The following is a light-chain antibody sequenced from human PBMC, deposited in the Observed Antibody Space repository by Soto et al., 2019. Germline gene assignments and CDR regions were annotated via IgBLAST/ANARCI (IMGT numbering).Light chain of an antibody. J-gene: IGKJ5*01. CDR1: QSVSRY. V-gene: IGKV3-15*01. CDR3: QQCSDWPLFT. Sequence: EIVMTQSPATLSVSPGETATLSCRASQSVSRYLAWYQHRPGQAPRLLIYDASTRATGIPARFSGSASGTELTLTISGLQSEDFAVYSCQQCSDWPLFTFGQGTRLEIK. CDR2: DAS.